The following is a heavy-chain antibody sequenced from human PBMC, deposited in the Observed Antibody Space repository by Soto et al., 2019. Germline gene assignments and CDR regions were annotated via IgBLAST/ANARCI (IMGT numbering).Heavy chain of an antibody. J-gene: IGHJ6*02. Sequence: ASVKVSCKASGYTFTSYGISWVRQAPGQGLEWMGWISAYNGNTNYAQKLQGRVTMTTDTSTSTAYMELRSLRSDDTAVYYCARSPPDILTGDQYTHYYYGMDVWGQGTTVTVSS. D-gene: IGHD3-9*01. CDR3: ARSPPDILTGDQYTHYYYGMDV. CDR1: GYTFTSYG. V-gene: IGHV1-18*04. CDR2: ISAYNGNT.